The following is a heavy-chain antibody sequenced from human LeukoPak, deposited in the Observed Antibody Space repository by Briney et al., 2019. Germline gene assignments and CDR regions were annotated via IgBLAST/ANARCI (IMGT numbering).Heavy chain of an antibody. CDR2: IYHSGST. Sequence: SETPSLTCAVSGYSISSGYYWGWIRPPPGKGLEWIGSIYHSGSTYYNPSLKSRVTISVDTSKNQFSLKLSSVTAADTAVYYCAGGLAYCSSTSCHDYWGQGTLVTVSS. CDR3: AGGLAYCSSTSCHDY. CDR1: GYSISSGYY. J-gene: IGHJ4*02. V-gene: IGHV4-38-2*01. D-gene: IGHD2-2*01.